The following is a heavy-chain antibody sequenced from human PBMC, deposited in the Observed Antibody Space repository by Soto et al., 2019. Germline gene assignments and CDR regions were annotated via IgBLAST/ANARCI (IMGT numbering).Heavy chain of an antibody. D-gene: IGHD6-6*01. CDR3: ARDSSITPRPLDY. CDR2: ISSTGSYA. J-gene: IGHJ4*02. V-gene: IGHV3-11*06. CDR1: GFTFRDYY. Sequence: GGSLRLSCAASGFTFRDYYMSWIRQAPGKGLEWVSYISSTGSYAKYADSVKGRFTISRDNAKNSLYLQMNSLRAEDTAVYYCARDSSITPRPLDYWGQGTPVTVSS.